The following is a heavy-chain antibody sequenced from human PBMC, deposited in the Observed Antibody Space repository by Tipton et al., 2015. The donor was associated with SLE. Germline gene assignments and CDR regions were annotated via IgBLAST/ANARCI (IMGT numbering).Heavy chain of an antibody. CDR2: IYYSGST. CDR1: GGSISSGNW. D-gene: IGHD2/OR15-2a*01. Sequence: TLSLTCDVSGGSISSGNWWTWVRQPPGKGLEWIGYIYYSGSTNYNPSLKSRVTISVDTSKNQFSLKLSSVTAADTAVYYCARVPGEYDYYYYMDVWGKGTTVTVSS. J-gene: IGHJ6*03. V-gene: IGHV4-61*01. CDR3: ARVPGEYDYYYYMDV.